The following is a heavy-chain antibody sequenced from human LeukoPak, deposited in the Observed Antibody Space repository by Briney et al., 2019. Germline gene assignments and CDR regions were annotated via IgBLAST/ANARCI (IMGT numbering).Heavy chain of an antibody. D-gene: IGHD6-6*01. CDR1: GFTFISYS. Sequence: GGSLRLSCAASGFTFISYSMTWVRQAPGRGLEWVSAITGSGAFTDYADSVKGRFTISRDNSKNTLYLQMNSLRAEDTAVYHCAKDRVPLAARPLHFDYWGQGTLVTVSS. CDR2: ITGSGAFT. J-gene: IGHJ4*02. CDR3: AKDRVPLAARPLHFDY. V-gene: IGHV3-23*01.